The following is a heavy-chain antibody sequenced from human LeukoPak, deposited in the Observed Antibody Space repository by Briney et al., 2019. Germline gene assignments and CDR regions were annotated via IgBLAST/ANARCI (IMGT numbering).Heavy chain of an antibody. Sequence: SETLSLTCAVYGGSFSGYCWSWIRQPPGKGLEWIGEINHSGSTNYNPSLKSRVTISVDTSKNQFSLKLSSVTAADTAVYYCARDQRWLPRGFDYWGQGTLVTVSS. CDR3: ARDQRWLPRGFDY. CDR1: GGSFSGYC. V-gene: IGHV4-34*01. CDR2: INHSGST. D-gene: IGHD6-19*01. J-gene: IGHJ4*02.